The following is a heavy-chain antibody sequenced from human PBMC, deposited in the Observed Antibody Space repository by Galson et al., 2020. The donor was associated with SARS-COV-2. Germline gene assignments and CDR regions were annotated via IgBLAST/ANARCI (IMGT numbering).Heavy chain of an antibody. CDR3: VRGLSGDWPYYYFYGMDV. Sequence: SVQDSCKASGYRFTGYYMYWVRQAPGQGLAYMGWINPSTGSAHYRQKFQDRVTMTSDMSITTAFLKLSGLRFDDTAVYYCVRGLSGDWPYYYFYGMDVWGQGTTVTVSS. D-gene: IGHD2-21*02. J-gene: IGHJ6*02. CDR1: GYRFTGYY. CDR2: INPSTGSA. V-gene: IGHV1-2*02.